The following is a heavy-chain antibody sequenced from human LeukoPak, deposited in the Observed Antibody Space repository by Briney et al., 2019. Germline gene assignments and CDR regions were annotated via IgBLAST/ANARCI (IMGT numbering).Heavy chain of an antibody. V-gene: IGHV1-2*02. CDR1: GYTFTGYY. D-gene: IGHD2-15*01. Sequence: ASVKVSCKASGYTFTGYYMHWVRQAPGQGLEWMGWINPNSGGTNYAQKFQGRVTMTRDTSISTAYMELSRLRSDDTAVYYCARSSRPCSGGSCYLYSYYYHNMDVWGKGTTVTISS. J-gene: IGHJ6*03. CDR2: INPNSGGT. CDR3: ARSSRPCSGGSCYLYSYYYHNMDV.